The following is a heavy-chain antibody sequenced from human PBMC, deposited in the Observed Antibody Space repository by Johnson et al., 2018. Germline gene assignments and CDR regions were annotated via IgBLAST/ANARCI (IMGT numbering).Heavy chain of an antibody. CDR3: PTDFGIMGYSDDAFDI. J-gene: IGHJ3*02. Sequence: VQLVQSGGGVVQPGRSLRLSCAASGFTFNNAWMRWVRQAPGKGLEWVGRIKSKTDAGTTDYAAPGKGRFTISRDDSKKPLYMQMNSLKTEDTAVDYCPTDFGIMGYSDDAFDIWGQGTMVTVSS. V-gene: IGHV3-15*01. D-gene: IGHD2-8*01. CDR1: GFTFNNAW. CDR2: IKSKTDAGTT.